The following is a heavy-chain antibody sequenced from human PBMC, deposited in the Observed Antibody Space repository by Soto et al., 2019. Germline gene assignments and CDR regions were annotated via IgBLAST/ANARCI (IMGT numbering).Heavy chain of an antibody. D-gene: IGHD3-10*01. CDR3: ARGSYYTSGTVHRPYDY. V-gene: IGHV3-64*02. J-gene: IGHJ4*02. CDR2: ISYDGTIT. CDR1: GFTFSIYA. Sequence: GGSLRLSCAASGFTFSIYAMHWVRQAPGKGLEYVSAISYDGTITYYADSVKGRFTISRDDSRNTVYLQMGSLRPEDMAVYYCARGSYYTSGTVHRPYDYWGQGTLVTVSS.